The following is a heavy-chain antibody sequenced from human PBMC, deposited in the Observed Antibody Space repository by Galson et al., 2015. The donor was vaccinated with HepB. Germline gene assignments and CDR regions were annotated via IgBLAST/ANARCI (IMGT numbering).Heavy chain of an antibody. CDR2: IRGDGGEK. V-gene: IGHV3-7*03. J-gene: IGHJ3*02. D-gene: IGHD2-2*03. CDR3: ARDLDISVSDAFHI. Sequence: SLRLSCAGSAFTFSTYWMGWVRQAPGKGLEWVANIRGDGGEKYYVDSVKGRFTISRDNAKNSLYLQMNSLRADDAAVYYCARDLDISVSDAFHIWGQGTMVTVSS. CDR1: AFTFSTYW.